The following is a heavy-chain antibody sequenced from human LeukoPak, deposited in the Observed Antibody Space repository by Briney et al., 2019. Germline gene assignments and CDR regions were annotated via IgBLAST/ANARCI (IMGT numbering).Heavy chain of an antibody. V-gene: IGHV3-23*01. CDR3: ARVRTGYLDY. CDR1: GFTFSSYA. D-gene: IGHD2-8*02. J-gene: IGHJ4*02. Sequence: GGSLRLSCAASGFTFSSYAMTWVRQAPGKGLEWVSAISGNGGSTYYADSVKGRFTISRDNSKNTLYLQMNSLRAEDTAVYYCARVRTGYLDYWGQGTLVTVSS. CDR2: ISGNGGST.